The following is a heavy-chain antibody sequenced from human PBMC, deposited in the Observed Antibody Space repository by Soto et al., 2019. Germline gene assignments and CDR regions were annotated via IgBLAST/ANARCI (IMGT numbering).Heavy chain of an antibody. J-gene: IGHJ3*02. CDR1: GYTFNTYA. Sequence: GASVKVSCKASGYTFNTYAITWVRQAPGQGLEWMGGIIPIFGTANYAQKFQGRVTITADESTSTAYMELSSLRSEDTAVYYCARVSRMGAFDIWGQGTMVTVS. D-gene: IGHD2-8*01. CDR2: IIPIFGTA. V-gene: IGHV1-69*13. CDR3: ARVSRMGAFDI.